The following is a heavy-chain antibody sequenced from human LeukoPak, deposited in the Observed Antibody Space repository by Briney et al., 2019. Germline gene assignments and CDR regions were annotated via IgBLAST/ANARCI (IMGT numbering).Heavy chain of an antibody. D-gene: IGHD5-18*01. J-gene: IGHJ4*02. Sequence: PGGSLRLSCAASGFTFSSYAMHWVRQAPGKGLEWVAAISYDGSNKYYADSVKGRFTISRDNSKNTLYLQMNSLRAEDTAVYYCARDKQLWYLIDYWGQGTLVTVSS. CDR3: ARDKQLWYLIDY. V-gene: IGHV3-30-3*01. CDR2: ISYDGSNK. CDR1: GFTFSSYA.